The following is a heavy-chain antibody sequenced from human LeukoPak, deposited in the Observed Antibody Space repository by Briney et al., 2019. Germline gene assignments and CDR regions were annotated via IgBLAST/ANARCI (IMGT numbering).Heavy chain of an antibody. CDR2: FIPIYGSP. CDR1: GGGFTFTSHA. CDR3: AGFFYDNSHDAFDL. J-gene: IGHJ3*01. V-gene: IGHV1-69*13. Sequence: VASVKVSCKASGGGFTFTSHAITWVRQAPGQGLEWMAGFIPIYGSPSYAQKFQGRVTVTSDESTRTVYMELSSLRSEDTAVYYCAGFFYDNSHDAFDLWGQGTMVTVSS. D-gene: IGHD3-22*01.